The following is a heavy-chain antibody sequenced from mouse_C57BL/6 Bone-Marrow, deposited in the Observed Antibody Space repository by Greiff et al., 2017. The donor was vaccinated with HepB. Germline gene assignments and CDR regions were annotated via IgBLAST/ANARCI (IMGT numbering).Heavy chain of an antibody. J-gene: IGHJ2*01. D-gene: IGHD2-2*01. CDR3: ARVIPNGYDYFDY. Sequence: QVQLQQPGAELVMPGASVKLSCKASGYTFTSYWMHWVKQRPGQGLEWIGEIDPSDSYTNYNQKFKGKSTLTVDKSSSAAYMQLSSLTSEDSAVYYCARVIPNGYDYFDYWGQGTTLTVSS. CDR1: GYTFTSYW. CDR2: IDPSDSYT. V-gene: IGHV1-69*01.